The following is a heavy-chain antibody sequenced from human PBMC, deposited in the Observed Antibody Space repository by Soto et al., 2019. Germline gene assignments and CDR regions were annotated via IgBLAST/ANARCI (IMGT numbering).Heavy chain of an antibody. V-gene: IGHV1-2*04. D-gene: IGHD4-17*01. CDR2: INPNSGGT. CDR1: GYTFTSYY. J-gene: IGHJ6*03. Sequence: ASVKVSCKASGYTFTSYYMHWVRQAPGQGLEWMGWINPNSGGTNYAQKFQGWVTMTRDTSISTAYMELSRLRSDDTAVYYCARGVTTPYYYYYMDVWGKGTTVTVSS. CDR3: ARGVTTPYYYYYMDV.